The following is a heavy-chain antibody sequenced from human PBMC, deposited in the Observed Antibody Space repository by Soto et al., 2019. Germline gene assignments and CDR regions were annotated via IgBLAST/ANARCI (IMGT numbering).Heavy chain of an antibody. V-gene: IGHV3-23*01. Sequence: GGSLRLSCAASGFTFSSYAMSWVRQAPGKGLEWVSAISGSGGSTYYADSVKGRFTISRDNSKNTLYLQMNSLRAEDTAVYYCAKSSPEGYSYGSLSYFDYWGQGTVVTVSS. J-gene: IGHJ4*02. D-gene: IGHD5-18*01. CDR3: AKSSPEGYSYGSLSYFDY. CDR2: ISGSGGST. CDR1: GFTFSSYA.